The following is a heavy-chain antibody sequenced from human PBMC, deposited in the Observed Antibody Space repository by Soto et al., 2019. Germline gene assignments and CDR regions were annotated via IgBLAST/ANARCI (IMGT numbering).Heavy chain of an antibody. Sequence: GGSLRLSCAASGFTFSSYGMHWVRQAPGKWLEWVAVISYDGSNKYYADSVKGRFTISRDNSKNTLYLQMNSLRAEDTAVYYRAKEGHGDYYYYGMDVWGQGTTVTVSS. V-gene: IGHV3-30*18. D-gene: IGHD4-17*01. CDR3: AKEGHGDYYYYGMDV. J-gene: IGHJ6*02. CDR1: GFTFSSYG. CDR2: ISYDGSNK.